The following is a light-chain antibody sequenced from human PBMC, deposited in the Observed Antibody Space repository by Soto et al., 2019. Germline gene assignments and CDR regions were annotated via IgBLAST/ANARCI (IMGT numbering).Light chain of an antibody. V-gene: IGKV1-6*01. Sequence: AIQLTQSPSSLSASLGDRVSITCRASQGIRDELGWYQQRPGAAPKLLIYGASTLQTGVPSRFRGSGSGTDFTLTISSLQPEDFATYYCLQENSYPRTFGQGILVE. J-gene: IGKJ1*01. CDR3: LQENSYPRT. CDR1: QGIRDE. CDR2: GAS.